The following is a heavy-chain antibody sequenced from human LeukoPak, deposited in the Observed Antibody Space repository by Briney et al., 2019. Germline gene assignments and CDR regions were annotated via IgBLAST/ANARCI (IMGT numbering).Heavy chain of an antibody. D-gene: IGHD4-23*01. Sequence: ASVKVSCKASGYTFTGYYMHWVRQAPGQGLEWMGWINPNSGGTNYAQKFQGRVTMTRDTSISTAYMELSRLRSDDTAVYYCARAFFDYGGNHNWFDPWGQGTLVIVSS. CDR1: GYTFTGYY. J-gene: IGHJ5*02. V-gene: IGHV1-2*02. CDR2: INPNSGGT. CDR3: ARAFFDYGGNHNWFDP.